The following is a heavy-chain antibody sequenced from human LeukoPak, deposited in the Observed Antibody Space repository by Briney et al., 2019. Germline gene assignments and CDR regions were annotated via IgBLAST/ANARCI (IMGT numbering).Heavy chain of an antibody. CDR2: IIPIFGTA. J-gene: IGHJ4*02. CDR3: ARHYDIPRGDSYYFDY. D-gene: IGHD3-9*01. CDR1: GYTFTGYY. Sequence: AASVKVSCKASGYTFTGYYMHWVRQAPGQGLEWMGGIIPIFGTANYAQKFQGRVTITADESTSTAYMELSSLRSEDTAVYYCARHYDIPRGDSYYFDYWGQGTLVTVSS. V-gene: IGHV1-69*13.